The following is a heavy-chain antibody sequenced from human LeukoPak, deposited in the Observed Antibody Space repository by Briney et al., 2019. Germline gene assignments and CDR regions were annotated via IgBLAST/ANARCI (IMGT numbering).Heavy chain of an antibody. D-gene: IGHD3-22*01. CDR3: ASGDSSGYYGY. J-gene: IGHJ4*02. V-gene: IGHV4-34*01. CDR2: INHSGST. CDR1: GFTFSSYG. Sequence: GSLRLSCAASGFTFSSYGMSWVRQPPGKGLEWIGEINHSGSTNYHPSPKSRVPISVDTSKNQFSLKLSSVTAADTAVYYCASGDSSGYYGYWGQGTLVTVSS.